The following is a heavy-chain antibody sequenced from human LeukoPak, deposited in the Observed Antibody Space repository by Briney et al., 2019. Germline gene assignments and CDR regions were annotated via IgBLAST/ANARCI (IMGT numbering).Heavy chain of an antibody. D-gene: IGHD6-6*01. CDR3: ARVWQLAPDY. V-gene: IGHV3-33*08. J-gene: IGHJ4*02. CDR1: GFTFSSYW. CDR2: ILSDGSKE. Sequence: GGSLRLSCAASGFTFSSYWMSWVRQAPGKGLEWVAVILSDGSKEFYTDSVKGRFTISRDNSKNTLYLQMNSLRAEDTAVYYCARVWQLAPDYWGQGTLVTVSS.